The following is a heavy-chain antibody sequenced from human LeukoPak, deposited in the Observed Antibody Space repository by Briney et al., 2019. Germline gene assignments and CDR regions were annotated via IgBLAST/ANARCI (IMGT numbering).Heavy chain of an antibody. J-gene: IGHJ5*02. CDR3: ARGFWAGDILTGYYWMPPAPFDP. D-gene: IGHD3-9*01. Sequence: SVKVSCKASGYTFTSYGISWVRQAPGQGLEWMGWISAYNGNTNYAQKLQGRVTMTTDTSTSTAYMELRSLRSDDTAVYYCARGFWAGDILTGYYWMPPAPFDPWGQGTLVTVSS. V-gene: IGHV1-18*04. CDR2: ISAYNGNT. CDR1: GYTFTSYG.